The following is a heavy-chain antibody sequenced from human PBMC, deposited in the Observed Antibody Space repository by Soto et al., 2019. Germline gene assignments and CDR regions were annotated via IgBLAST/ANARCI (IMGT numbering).Heavy chain of an antibody. CDR2: ISWDGGST. CDR3: AKAVYSSSWYGRAVAGGIDY. Sequence: PGGSLRLSCAASGFTFDDYTMHWVRQAPGKGLEWVSLISWDGGSTYYADSVKGRFTISRDNSKNSLYLQMNSLRTEDTALYYCAKAVYSSSWYGRAVAGGIDYWGQGTLVTVSS. V-gene: IGHV3-43*01. D-gene: IGHD6-13*01. CDR1: GFTFDDYT. J-gene: IGHJ4*02.